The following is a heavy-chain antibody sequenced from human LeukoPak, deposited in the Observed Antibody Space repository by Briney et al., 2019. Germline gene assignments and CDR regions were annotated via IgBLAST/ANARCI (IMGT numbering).Heavy chain of an antibody. D-gene: IGHD3-10*01. V-gene: IGHV4-39*07. J-gene: IGHJ6*03. CDR2: IYYSGST. CDR3: ARGPAYYYGSGSPVPGYYYMDV. Sequence: SETLSLTCTVSGGSISSSSYYWGWIRQPPGKGLEWIGSIYYSGSTYYNPSLKSRVTISVDTSKNQFSLKLSSVTAADTAVYYCARGPAYYYGSGSPVPGYYYMDVWGKGTTVTISS. CDR1: GGSISSSSYY.